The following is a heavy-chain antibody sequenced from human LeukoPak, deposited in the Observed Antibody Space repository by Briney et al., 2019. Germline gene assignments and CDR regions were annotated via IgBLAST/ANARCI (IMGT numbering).Heavy chain of an antibody. CDR1: GGSISSSNR. CDR3: AREVAARGVKYYYYYMDV. V-gene: IGHV4-4*02. CDR2: IYHSGST. J-gene: IGHJ6*03. Sequence: PSGTLSLTCAVSGGSISSSNRWSWVRQPPGKGLEWIGEIYHSGSTNYNPSLKSRVTISVDKSKNQFSLKLSSVTAADTAVYYCAREVAARGVKYYYYYMDVWGKGTTVTVSS. D-gene: IGHD6-6*01.